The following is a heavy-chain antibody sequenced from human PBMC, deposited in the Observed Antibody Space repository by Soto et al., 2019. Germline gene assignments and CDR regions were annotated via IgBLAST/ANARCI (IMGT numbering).Heavy chain of an antibody. CDR1: GFTFSSYA. V-gene: IGHV3-23*01. D-gene: IGHD6-19*01. J-gene: IGHJ4*02. Sequence: PGGSLRLSCAASGFTFSSYAMSWVRQAPGKGLEWVSAISGSGGSTYYADSVKGRFTISRDNSKNTLYLQMNSLRAEDTAVYYCASGHNSSGWYRGFDYWGQGTLVTVSS. CDR2: ISGSGGST. CDR3: ASGHNSSGWYRGFDY.